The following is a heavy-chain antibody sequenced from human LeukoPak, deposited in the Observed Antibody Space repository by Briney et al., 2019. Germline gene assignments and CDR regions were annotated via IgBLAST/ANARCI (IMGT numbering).Heavy chain of an antibody. CDR2: IKQDGSEK. Sequence: GGSLRLSCAASGFTFSSYRMSWVRQAPGKGLEWVANIKQDGSEKYYVDSVKGRFTISRDNAKNSLYLQMNSLRAEDTAVYYCARVLSGSYPVDYWGQGTLVTVSS. V-gene: IGHV3-7*01. J-gene: IGHJ4*02. CDR1: GFTFSSYR. D-gene: IGHD1-26*01. CDR3: ARVLSGSYPVDY.